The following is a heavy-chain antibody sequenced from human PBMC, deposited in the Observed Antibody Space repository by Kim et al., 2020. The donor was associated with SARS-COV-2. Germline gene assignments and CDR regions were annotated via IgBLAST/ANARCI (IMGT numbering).Heavy chain of an antibody. J-gene: IGHJ5*02. V-gene: IGHV3-74*03. CDR3: ARARFDP. Sequence: DGSSITSADSVKGRFTISKDDSETTLYLQMNSLRAGDTGVYYCARARFDPWGQGTLVTVSS. CDR2: DGSSI.